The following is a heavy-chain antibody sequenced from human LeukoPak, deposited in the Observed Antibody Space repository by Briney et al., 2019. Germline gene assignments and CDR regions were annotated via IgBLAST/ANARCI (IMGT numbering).Heavy chain of an antibody. D-gene: IGHD3-10*01. CDR2: IYYSGTT. CDR3: ATDRQQGGSGSYWFNP. CDR1: GGSITTYY. Sequence: SETLSLTCTISGGSITTYYWSWIRQVAGKGLEWIGNIYYSGTTTYNPSLKSRVTMSVDTLRNQFSLQLKSVTAADTAMYYCATDRQQGGSGSYWFNPRGQGILVTVSS. V-gene: IGHV4-59*01. J-gene: IGHJ5*02.